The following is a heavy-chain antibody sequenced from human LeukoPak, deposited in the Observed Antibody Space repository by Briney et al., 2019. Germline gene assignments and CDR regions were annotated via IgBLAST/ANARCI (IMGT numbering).Heavy chain of an antibody. CDR2: INGDGSST. CDR1: GFTFSSYW. CDR3: ASLYSSSQFDY. Sequence: GGSLRLSCAASGFTFSSYWMHRVRQAPGKGLVWVSRINGDGSSTSYADSVKGRFTISRDNAKNTLYLQMNSLRAEDTAVYYCASLYSSSQFDYWGQGTLVTVSS. J-gene: IGHJ4*02. D-gene: IGHD6-13*01. V-gene: IGHV3-74*01.